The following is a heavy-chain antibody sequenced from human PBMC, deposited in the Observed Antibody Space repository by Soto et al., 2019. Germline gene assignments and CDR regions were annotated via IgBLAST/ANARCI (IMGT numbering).Heavy chain of an antibody. J-gene: IGHJ4*02. Sequence: LSLTCTVSGGSISSYYWSWIRQPPGKGLEWIGYIYYSGSTNYNPSLKSRVTISVDTSKNQFSLKLSSVTAADTAVYYCARGISGWYYWGQGNLVTVSS. V-gene: IGHV4-59*01. CDR1: GGSISSYY. D-gene: IGHD6-19*01. CDR2: IYYSGST. CDR3: ARGISGWYY.